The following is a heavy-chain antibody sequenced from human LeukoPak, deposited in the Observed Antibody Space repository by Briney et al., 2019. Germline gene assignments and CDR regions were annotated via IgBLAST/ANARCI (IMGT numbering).Heavy chain of an antibody. V-gene: IGHV1-46*01. CDR2: INPSGGST. Sequence: ASVTVSCKASGYTFTSYYMHWVRQAPGQGLEWMGIINPSGGSTSYAQKFQGRVTMTRDTSTSTVYMELSSLRSEDTAVYYCAREGTEDYFDYWGQGTLVTVSS. J-gene: IGHJ4*02. D-gene: IGHD1-1*01. CDR1: GYTFTSYY. CDR3: AREGTEDYFDY.